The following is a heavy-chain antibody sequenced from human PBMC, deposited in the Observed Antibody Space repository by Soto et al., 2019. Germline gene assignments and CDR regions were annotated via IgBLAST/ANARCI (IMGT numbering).Heavy chain of an antibody. CDR1: GGSISSGGYY. V-gene: IGHV4-31*03. J-gene: IGHJ6*02. CDR3: ARDRGADRGYYYGMDV. CDR2: IYYSGST. Sequence: SETLSLTCTVSGGSISSGGYYWIWIRQHPGKGLEWIGYIYYSGSTYYNPSLKSRVTISVDTSKNQFSLKLSSVTAADTAVYYCARDRGADRGYYYGMDVWGQGTTVTVSS. D-gene: IGHD1-26*01.